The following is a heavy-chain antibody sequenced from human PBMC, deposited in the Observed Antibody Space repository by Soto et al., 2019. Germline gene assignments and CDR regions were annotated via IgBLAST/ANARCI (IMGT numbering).Heavy chain of an antibody. CDR2: IHDTATT. CDR3: ASQYYDFSSGALDF. V-gene: IGHV4-30-4*01. CDR1: GGSISSDDYY. J-gene: IGHJ4*02. D-gene: IGHD3-3*01. Sequence: QVQLQESGPGLVKPSQTLSLTCTVSGGSISSDDYYWSWIRQPPGKGLEWIGDIHDTATTSYNPSLKSRLTLSIATSKSQFSLTLRSVTAADTAVYFCASQYYDFSSGALDFWGQGILVTVSS.